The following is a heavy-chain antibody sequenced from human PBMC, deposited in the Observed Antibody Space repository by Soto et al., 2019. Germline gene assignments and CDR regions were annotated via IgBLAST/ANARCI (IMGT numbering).Heavy chain of an antibody. CDR1: GDSISSRSYY. CDR2: ISSTGNT. Sequence: LQESGPGLVKPSETLSLTCSVFGDSISSRSYYWAWIRRPPGMGLEWIASISSTGNTYCNPSLTSRAAISADTSKNQFSLKLSFVTAADTAVYYCARFSWYDGDSITNYYMDFWGNGATVTVSS. D-gene: IGHD6-13*01. V-gene: IGHV4-39*01. CDR3: ARFSWYDGDSITNYYMDF. J-gene: IGHJ6*03.